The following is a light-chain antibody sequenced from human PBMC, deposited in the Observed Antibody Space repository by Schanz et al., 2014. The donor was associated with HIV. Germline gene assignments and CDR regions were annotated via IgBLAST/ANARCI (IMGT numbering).Light chain of an antibody. J-gene: IGLJ3*02. CDR3: QSYDSSLSGSV. V-gene: IGLV1-40*01. CDR1: SSNIGASYD. Sequence: QSVLTQPPSVSGAPGQRVTISCTGTSSNIGASYDVHWYQQFPGTAPKLLIHGNNNRPSGVPDRFSGSKSGTSASLAITGLQAEDEADYYCQSYDSSLSGSVFGGGTKLTVL. CDR2: GNN.